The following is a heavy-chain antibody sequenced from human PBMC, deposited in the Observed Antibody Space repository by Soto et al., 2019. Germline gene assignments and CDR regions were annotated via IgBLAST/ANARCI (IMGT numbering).Heavy chain of an antibody. CDR1: GGSINSDEFY. D-gene: IGHD3-16*02. CDR2: IYSSGRT. V-gene: IGHV4-31*03. Sequence: QVQLQESGPGLVKPSQTLSLTCSLSGGSINSDEFYWTWIRQSPGKGLEWIGYIYSSGRTHYNPSLKSRINISLDTSTNLLSLRLSSVTAADTAVYYCARMGLHLGELSRNWFDPWGRGTLVTVSS. CDR3: ARMGLHLGELSRNWFDP. J-gene: IGHJ5*02.